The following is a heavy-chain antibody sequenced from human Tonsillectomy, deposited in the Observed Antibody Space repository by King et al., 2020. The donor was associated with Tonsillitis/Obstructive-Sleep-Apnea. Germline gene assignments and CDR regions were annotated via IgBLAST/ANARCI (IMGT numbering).Heavy chain of an antibody. V-gene: IGHV3-30*04. CDR1: GFTFSTYV. CDR2: ISYDGSKK. Sequence: VQLVESGGGVVQPGRSLRLSCAASGFTFSTYVIHWVRQAPGKGLEWVTLISYDGSKKYYADSVKGRFTISRDNSRDNSKNRVYLQVNSLRAEDTAVYYCSSGRFGMDFWGQGTTVTVSS. J-gene: IGHJ6*02. D-gene: IGHD3-10*01. CDR3: SSGRFGMDF.